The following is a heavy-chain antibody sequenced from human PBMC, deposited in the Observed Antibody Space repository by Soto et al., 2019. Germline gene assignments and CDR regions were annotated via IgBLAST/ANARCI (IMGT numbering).Heavy chain of an antibody. V-gene: IGHV4-4*07. CDR2: IYASGST. D-gene: IGHD2-2*01. CDR1: GGSISTYY. J-gene: IGHJ4*02. Sequence: PSETLSLTCSVSGGSISTYYWSWIRQPAGKGLEWIGRIYASGSTNYNPSLKSRVTMSVATSKNQFSLKLSSVTAADTAVYYCARGGMVIIPTATAFDYWGQGTLATVSP. CDR3: ARGGMVIIPTATAFDY.